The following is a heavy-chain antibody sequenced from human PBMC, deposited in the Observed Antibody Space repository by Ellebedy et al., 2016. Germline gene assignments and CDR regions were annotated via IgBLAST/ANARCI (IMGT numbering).Heavy chain of an antibody. J-gene: IGHJ5*02. CDR3: ARSSSGSWYSVNWFDP. CDR2: IYYSGST. Sequence: SETLSLTCTVSGGSISSGGYYWSWIRQHPGKGLEWIGYIYYSGSTYYNPSLKSRVTISVDTSKNQFSLKLSSVTAADTAVYYCARSSSGSWYSVNWFDPWGQGTLVTVSS. D-gene: IGHD2-15*01. CDR1: GGSISSGGYY. V-gene: IGHV4-31*03.